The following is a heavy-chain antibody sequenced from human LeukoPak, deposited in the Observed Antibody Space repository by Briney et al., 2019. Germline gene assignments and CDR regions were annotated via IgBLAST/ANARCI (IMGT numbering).Heavy chain of an antibody. CDR2: IYTSGST. Sequence: SQTLSLTCTVSGGSISSGSYYWSWIRQPAGKGLEWIGRIYTSGSTNYNPSLKSRVTISVDTSKNQFSLKLSSVTAADTAVYYCARVLLLEWSHDIWGQGTMVTVSS. CDR1: GGSISSGSYY. V-gene: IGHV4-61*02. J-gene: IGHJ3*02. CDR3: ARVLLLEWSHDI. D-gene: IGHD3-3*01.